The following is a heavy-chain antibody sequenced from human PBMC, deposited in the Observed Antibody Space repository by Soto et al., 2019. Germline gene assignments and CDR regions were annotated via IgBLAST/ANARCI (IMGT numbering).Heavy chain of an antibody. Sequence: PGGSLRLSCAAPGFTFDDYSMHWVRQAPGKGLEWVSGISWNSGNIGYADSVKGRFTISRDNAKNSLYLQMNSLRAEDTALYYCAKDTHSDYDYTTLDYWGQGTLVTVSS. CDR3: AKDTHSDYDYTTLDY. V-gene: IGHV3-9*01. CDR2: ISWNSGNI. CDR1: GFTFDDYS. D-gene: IGHD5-12*01. J-gene: IGHJ4*02.